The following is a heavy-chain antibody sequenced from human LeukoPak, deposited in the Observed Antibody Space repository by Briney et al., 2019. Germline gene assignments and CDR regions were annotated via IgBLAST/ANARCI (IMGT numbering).Heavy chain of an antibody. CDR2: IYSGGST. J-gene: IGHJ4*02. D-gene: IGHD3-3*01. V-gene: IGHV3-66*01. Sequence: GGSLRLSCAASGFTVSSNYMSWVRQAPGKGPEWVSVIYSGGSTYYADSVKGRFTISRDNSKNTLYPQMNNLRAEDTAVYYCASTTYYDFWSGPNWGGYFDYWGQGTLVTVSS. CDR3: ASTTYYDFWSGPNWGGYFDY. CDR1: GFTVSSNY.